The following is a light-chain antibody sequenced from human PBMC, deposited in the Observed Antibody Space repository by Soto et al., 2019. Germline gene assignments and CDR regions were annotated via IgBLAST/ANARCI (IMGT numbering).Light chain of an antibody. V-gene: IGLV1-44*01. J-gene: IGLJ2*01. Sequence: QSVLTQPPSASGTPGQRVPISCSGSSSNIGSNTVNWYQQLPGTAPKLLIYSDNQRPSGVPDRFSVSKSGTSVSLAISGLQSDDEADYYCAAWDDSLNGLVVGGGTKLTVL. CDR1: SSNIGSNT. CDR2: SDN. CDR3: AAWDDSLNGLV.